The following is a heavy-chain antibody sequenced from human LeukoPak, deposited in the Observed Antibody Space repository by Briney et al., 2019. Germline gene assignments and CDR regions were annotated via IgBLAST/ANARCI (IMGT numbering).Heavy chain of an antibody. J-gene: IGHJ6*03. CDR2: IYYSGST. CDR3: ARRGYYDFWSGYSPYYYYMDV. D-gene: IGHD3-3*01. V-gene: IGHV4-39*01. Sequence: PSETLSLTCTVYGGSISSSSYYWGWIRQPPGKGLEWIGSIYYSGSTYYNPSLKSRVTISVDTSKNQFSLKLSSVTAADTAVYYCARRGYYDFWSGYSPYYYYMDVWGKGTTVTVSS. CDR1: GGSISSSSYY.